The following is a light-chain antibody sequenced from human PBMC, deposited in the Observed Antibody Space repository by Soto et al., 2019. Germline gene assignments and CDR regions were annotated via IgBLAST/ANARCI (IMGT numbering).Light chain of an antibody. Sequence: DIQLTQSPSSLSASVGDRVTITCRASQIISSYLIWYQHTPGVAPKILIYATSSLQSGVSSRFSGSGSGTEFTLTISSLQPKDGATYSCQQSYTLPLTFGGGTKVETK. CDR3: QQSYTLPLT. CDR1: QIISSY. J-gene: IGKJ4*02. V-gene: IGKV1-39*01. CDR2: ATS.